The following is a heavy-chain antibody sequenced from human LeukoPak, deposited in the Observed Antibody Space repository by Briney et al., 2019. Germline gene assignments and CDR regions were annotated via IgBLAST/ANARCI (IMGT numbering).Heavy chain of an antibody. J-gene: IGHJ6*02. D-gene: IGHD3-10*01. CDR1: GFTFSSYD. CDR3: ARAYARWFGDLYYGMDV. V-gene: IGHV3-13*01. Sequence: GGSLRLSCAASGFTFSSYDMHWVRQATGKGLEWVSAIGTAGDTYYPGSVKGRFTISRENAKNSLYLQMNSLRAEDTAVYYCARAYARWFGDLYYGMDVWGQGTTVTVSS. CDR2: IGTAGDT.